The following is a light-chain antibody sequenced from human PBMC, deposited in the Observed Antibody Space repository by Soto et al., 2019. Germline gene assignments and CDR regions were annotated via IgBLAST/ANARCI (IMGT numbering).Light chain of an antibody. V-gene: IGKV2-30*01. CDR2: NVS. CDR1: QSLVYSDGNTY. Sequence: DVVLTRSPLSLPVTLGQPASISCRSSQSLVYSDGNTYLNWFQQRPGQSPRRLIYNVSNRDSGVPDRFSGSGSGTDFTLKISRVEAEDLGVYYCMQGTHWPPITFGQGTRLEIE. CDR3: MQGTHWPPIT. J-gene: IGKJ5*01.